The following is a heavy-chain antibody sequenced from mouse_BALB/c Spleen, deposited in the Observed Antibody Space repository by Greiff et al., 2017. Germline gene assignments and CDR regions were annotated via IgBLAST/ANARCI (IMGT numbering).Heavy chain of an antibody. CDR3: ARPDYYFDY. J-gene: IGHJ2*01. Sequence: EVKLVESGGDLVKPGGSLKLSCAASGFTFSSYGTSWVRQTPDKRLEWVATISSGGSYTYYPDSVKGRFTISRDNAKNTLYLQMSSMKSEDTAMYYCARPDYYFDYWGRGTTLTVSS. V-gene: IGHV5-6*01. CDR2: ISSGGSYT. CDR1: GFTFSSYG.